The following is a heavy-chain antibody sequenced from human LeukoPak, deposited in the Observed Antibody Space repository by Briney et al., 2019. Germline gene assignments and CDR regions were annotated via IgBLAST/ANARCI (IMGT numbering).Heavy chain of an antibody. CDR1: GYTFPSYY. CDR3: ARWDEYTYGQPQGGSLDY. D-gene: IGHD5-18*01. V-gene: IGHV1-46*01. J-gene: IGHJ4*02. CDR2: INPSGGST. Sequence: ASVKVPYKASGYTFPSYYMHWVRQAPGQGLEWMGIINPSGGSTSYAQKFQGRVTMTRETSTSTVYMELSSLRSEDTGVYYCARWDEYTYGQPQGGSLDYWGQGTLVIVSS.